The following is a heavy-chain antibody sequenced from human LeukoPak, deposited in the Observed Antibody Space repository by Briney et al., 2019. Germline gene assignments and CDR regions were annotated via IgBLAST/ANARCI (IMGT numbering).Heavy chain of an antibody. D-gene: IGHD6-6*01. J-gene: IGHJ6*02. Sequence: SVKVSCKASGGTFSSYAISWVRQAPGQGLEWMGGIIPILGIANYAQKFQGRVTITADKSTSTAYMELSSLRSEDTAVYYCARGINSSSSYYYYGMDVWGQGTTVTVSS. CDR1: GGTFSSYA. CDR2: IIPILGIA. V-gene: IGHV1-69*04. CDR3: ARGINSSSSYYYYGMDV.